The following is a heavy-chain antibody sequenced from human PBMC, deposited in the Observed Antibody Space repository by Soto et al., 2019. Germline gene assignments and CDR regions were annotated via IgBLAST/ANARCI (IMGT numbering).Heavy chain of an antibody. V-gene: IGHV1-8*01. CDR3: ARGCSSTSCYAYP. CDR1: GYTFTSYD. CDR2: MNPNSGKT. D-gene: IGHD2-2*01. J-gene: IGHJ5*02. Sequence: ASVKVSCKASGYTFTSYDINWVRQATGQGLEWMGWMNPNSGKTGYAQKFQGRVTITTDTSISTAYMELSSLRSEDTAVYYCARGCSSTSCYAYPWGQGTLVTVSS.